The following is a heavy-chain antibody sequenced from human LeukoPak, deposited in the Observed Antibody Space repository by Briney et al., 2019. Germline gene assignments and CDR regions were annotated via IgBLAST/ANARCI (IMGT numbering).Heavy chain of an antibody. Sequence: GGSLRLSCAASGFTFSSYSMNWVRQAPGKGLEWVSYISSSGSTIYYADSVKGRFTISRDNAKNSLYLQMNSLRAEDTAVYYCARGLLYYYDSSGYYYEGYFDYWGQGTLVTVSS. J-gene: IGHJ4*02. CDR2: ISSSGSTI. V-gene: IGHV3-48*04. D-gene: IGHD3-22*01. CDR1: GFTFSSYS. CDR3: ARGLLYYYDSSGYYYEGYFDY.